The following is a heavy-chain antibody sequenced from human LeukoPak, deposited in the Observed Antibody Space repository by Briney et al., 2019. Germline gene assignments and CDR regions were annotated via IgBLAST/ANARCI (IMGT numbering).Heavy chain of an antibody. CDR3: ARERYYDSSVYFFDY. V-gene: IGHV1-69*04. CDR1: GGTFSSYA. J-gene: IGHJ4*02. Sequence: ASVKVSCKASGGTFSSYAISWVRQAPGQGLEWMGRIIPILGIANYAQKFQGRVTITADKSTSTAYMELSSLRSEDTAVYYCARERYYDSSVYFFDYWGQGTLVNGSS. D-gene: IGHD3-22*01. CDR2: IIPILGIA.